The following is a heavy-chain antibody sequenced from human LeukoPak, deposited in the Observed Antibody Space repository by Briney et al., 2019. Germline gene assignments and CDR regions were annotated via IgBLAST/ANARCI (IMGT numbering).Heavy chain of an antibody. CDR2: IYYSGST. CDR1: RRHICCRQYS. J-gene: IGHJ4*02. CDR3: ARDSRTGTTDDALDY. V-gene: IGHV4-30-4*08. Sequence: PSQTLPHTCTIPRRHICCRQYSSSWCRQPPGKGLEWLGYIYYSGSTYYNPSLKSRVTISVDTSKNQFSLKLSAVTAADTAVYYCARDSRTGTTDDALDYWGQGTRVTVSS. D-gene: IGHD1-1*01.